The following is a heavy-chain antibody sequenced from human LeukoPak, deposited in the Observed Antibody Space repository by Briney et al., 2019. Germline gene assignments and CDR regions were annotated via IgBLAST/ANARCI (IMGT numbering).Heavy chain of an antibody. V-gene: IGHV4-39*01. D-gene: IGHD3-22*01. CDR3: ASYDSSGYYPTDY. J-gene: IGHJ4*02. CDR2: IYYSGGT. Sequence: SETLSLTCTVSGGSISSSSYYWGWIRQPPGKGLEWIGSIYYSGGTYYNPSLKSRVTISVDTSKNQFSLKLSSVTAADAAVYYCASYDSSGYYPTDYWGQGTLVTVSS. CDR1: GGSISSSSYY.